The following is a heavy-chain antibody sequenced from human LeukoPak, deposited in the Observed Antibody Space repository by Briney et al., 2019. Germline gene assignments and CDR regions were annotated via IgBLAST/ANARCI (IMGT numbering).Heavy chain of an antibody. J-gene: IGHJ2*01. Sequence: PGGSLRLSCAASGFTFSNDYMSWIRQAPGEGREWGAYISSSSRYTNYTDSVKGRFTISRDNAKNSLYLQMNSLRAEDTAVYYCAREGSSGYSGYFDLWGRGTLVTVSS. CDR1: GFTFSNDY. CDR3: AREGSSGYSGYFDL. D-gene: IGHD3-22*01. CDR2: ISSSSRYT. V-gene: IGHV3-11*05.